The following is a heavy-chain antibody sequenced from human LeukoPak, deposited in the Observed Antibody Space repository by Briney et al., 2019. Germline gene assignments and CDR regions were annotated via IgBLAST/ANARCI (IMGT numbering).Heavy chain of an antibody. V-gene: IGHV1-69*01. J-gene: IGHJ4*02. Sequence: SVKVSCKASGGTFTSYAISWVRQAHGQGLEWMGGIIPFFGTANYAQKFQGRVTITADESTSTAYMELSSLRSEDTAVYYCARRSDDYDSSAYYHWGQGTLVTASS. CDR1: GGTFTSYA. CDR2: IIPFFGTA. CDR3: ARRSDDYDSSAYYH. D-gene: IGHD3-22*01.